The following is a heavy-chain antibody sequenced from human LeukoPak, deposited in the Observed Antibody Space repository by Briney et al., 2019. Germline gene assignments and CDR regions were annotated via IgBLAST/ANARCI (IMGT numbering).Heavy chain of an antibody. J-gene: IGHJ4*02. CDR3: AIPGGSGWSPFDY. V-gene: IGHV3-23*01. D-gene: IGHD6-19*01. CDR1: GFTFSSHA. CDR2: ISAGGSTT. Sequence: GGSLRLSCAASGFTFSSHAMSWVRQAPGEGLEWVSGISAGGSTTNYADSVKGRFTISRDNSKNTLYLQMNTLGAEDTALYYCAIPGGSGWSPFDYWGQGTLVAVSS.